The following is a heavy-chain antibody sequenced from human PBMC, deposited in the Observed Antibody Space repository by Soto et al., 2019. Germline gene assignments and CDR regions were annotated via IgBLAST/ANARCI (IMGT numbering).Heavy chain of an antibody. D-gene: IGHD3-22*01. CDR1: GFTVSSNY. V-gene: IGHV3-53*01. CDR2: IYSGGST. Sequence: GGFLRLSCAASGFTVSSNYTSWVRQAPGKGLEWVSVIYSGGSTYYADSVKGRFTISRDNSKNTLYLQMNSLRAEDTAVYYCAIGANYYDSSGYYLGYFQHWGQGTLVTVSS. J-gene: IGHJ1*01. CDR3: AIGANYYDSSGYYLGYFQH.